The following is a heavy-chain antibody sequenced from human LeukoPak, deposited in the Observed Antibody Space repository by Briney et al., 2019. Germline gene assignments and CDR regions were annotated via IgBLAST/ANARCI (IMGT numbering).Heavy chain of an antibody. V-gene: IGHV5-51*01. D-gene: IGHD6-19*01. CDR3: ARHRGYGSVWGDAFDI. Sequence: GASLKISCKGSGYSFTTYCIGWVRQMPGKGLEWMGIIYPGDSNARYSPSFQGQVTISADKSISTAYLQWSSLKASDTAMYYCARHRGYGSVWGDAFDIWGQGTMVTVSS. CDR1: GYSFTTYC. CDR2: IYPGDSNA. J-gene: IGHJ3*02.